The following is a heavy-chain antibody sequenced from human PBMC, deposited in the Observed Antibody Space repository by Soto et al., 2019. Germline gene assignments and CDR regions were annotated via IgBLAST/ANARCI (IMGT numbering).Heavy chain of an antibody. V-gene: IGHV4-34*01. CDR3: ARATFYYYGSGSYPFDY. CDR1: GRSFSGPY. Sequence: PGTRTPTCAVHGRSFSGPYWSWIRPPTGKGLEWIGEINHSGSTNYTPTLKSRLTISVDTSNNQFSLKLSAVTAADTAVYYCARATFYYYGSGSYPFDYWGQGTLVTVSS. D-gene: IGHD3-10*01. CDR2: INHSGST. J-gene: IGHJ4*02.